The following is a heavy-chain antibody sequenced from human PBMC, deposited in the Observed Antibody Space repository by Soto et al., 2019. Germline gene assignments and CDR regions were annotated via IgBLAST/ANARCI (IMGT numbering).Heavy chain of an antibody. J-gene: IGHJ5*02. CDR3: ARQVVVATGLSWFDL. CDR1: GGSFSGYY. Sequence: SESLSLTCAVYGGSFSGYYWSWIRQPPGKGLEWIGEINHSGSTNYNPSLRSRVTISVDTSKNQFSLKLSSVTAEDTAAYYCARQVVVATGLSWFDLWGQGTLVTVSS. D-gene: IGHD5-12*01. CDR2: INHSGST. V-gene: IGHV4-34*01.